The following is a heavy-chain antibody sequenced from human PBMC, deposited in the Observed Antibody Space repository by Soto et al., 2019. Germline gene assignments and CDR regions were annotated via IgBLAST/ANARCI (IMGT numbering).Heavy chain of an antibody. CDR2: INDSGNI. V-gene: IGHV4-34*01. CDR3: ARGLILWFGELSRRGGYYYYMDV. Sequence: QVQLQQWGAGLLKPSETLSLTCAVYGGSFSGYQWSWIRQTPGKGLEWIGDINDSGNINYNPSLKSRVAILLDTPKKQISLKLSSVTAADSAVYYCARGLILWFGELSRRGGYYYYMDVWGKGNTVTVSS. J-gene: IGHJ6*03. D-gene: IGHD3-10*01. CDR1: GGSFSGYQ.